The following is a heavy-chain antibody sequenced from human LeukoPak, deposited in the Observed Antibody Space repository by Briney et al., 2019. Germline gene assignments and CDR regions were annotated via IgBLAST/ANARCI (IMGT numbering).Heavy chain of an antibody. J-gene: IGHJ3*02. D-gene: IGHD1-26*01. CDR1: GGSFSGYY. CDR2: INHSGST. V-gene: IGHV4-34*01. CDR3: ARGSVWYSGSYYALWVRAFDI. Sequence: PSETLPLTCAVYGGSFSGYYWSWIRQPPGKGLEWIGEINHSGSTNYNPSLKSRVTISVDTSKNQFSLKLSSVTAADTAVYYCARGSVWYSGSYYALWVRAFDIWGQGTMVTVSS.